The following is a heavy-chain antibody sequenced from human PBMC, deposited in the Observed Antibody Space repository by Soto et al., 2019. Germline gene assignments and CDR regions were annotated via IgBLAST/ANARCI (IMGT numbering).Heavy chain of an antibody. Sequence: ASVKVSCKASGYTFTSYCICWVRQSPGKGLEWMGWISAYNGNTNYAQKLQGRVTMTTDTSTSTAYMELRSLRSDDTAVYYCARGRFITIFGVVHVSPGYFDYWGQGTLVTVSS. CDR3: ARGRFITIFGVVHVSPGYFDY. V-gene: IGHV1-18*01. CDR2: ISAYNGNT. CDR1: GYTFTSYC. D-gene: IGHD3-3*01. J-gene: IGHJ4*02.